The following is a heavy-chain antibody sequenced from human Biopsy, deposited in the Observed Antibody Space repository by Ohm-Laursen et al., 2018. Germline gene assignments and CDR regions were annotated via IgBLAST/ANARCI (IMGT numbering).Heavy chain of an antibody. D-gene: IGHD2-2*01. V-gene: IGHV4-59*01. Sequence: SEPLSLTCTVSGASIEDYYWTWIRQTPGKSLEWIASLNYRGNTNYNPSLKSRVTMSAHTSTNQFSLKLTSVTAADTAVYYCARDKITYCTSTSCEYLGMDVWGQGTTVTVSS. CDR1: GASIEDYY. CDR3: ARDKITYCTSTSCEYLGMDV. CDR2: LNYRGNT. J-gene: IGHJ6*02.